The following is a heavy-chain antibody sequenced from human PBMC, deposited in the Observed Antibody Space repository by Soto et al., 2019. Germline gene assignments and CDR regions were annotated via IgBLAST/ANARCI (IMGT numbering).Heavy chain of an antibody. CDR3: AREPRAYYDFWSGPLQYYYYGMDV. J-gene: IGHJ6*02. Sequence: SVNVSCKASVCTFSSYAISCVRQAPGQVLEWMGGIIPIFGTANYAQKFQGRVTITADESTSTAYMELSSLRSEDTAVYYCAREPRAYYDFWSGPLQYYYYGMDVWGQGTTVTVSS. V-gene: IGHV1-69*13. CDR1: VCTFSSYA. D-gene: IGHD3-3*01. CDR2: IIPIFGTA.